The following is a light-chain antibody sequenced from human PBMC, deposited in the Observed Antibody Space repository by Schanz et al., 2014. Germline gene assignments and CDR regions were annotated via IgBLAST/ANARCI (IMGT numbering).Light chain of an antibody. V-gene: IGKV3-15*01. CDR1: QSVGSN. CDR3: QHYNNWPLT. J-gene: IGKJ5*01. CDR2: GAS. Sequence: EIVMTQFPATLSVSPGESATLSCRASQSVGSNLAWYQQIPGQAPRLLIFGASTRATGIPARFSGSGSGTEFTLTISSLLSEDFAVYYCQHYNNWPLTFGQGTRLEIK.